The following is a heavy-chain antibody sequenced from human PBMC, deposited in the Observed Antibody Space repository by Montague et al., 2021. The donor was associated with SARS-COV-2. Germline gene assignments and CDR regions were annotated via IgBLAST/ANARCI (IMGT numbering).Heavy chain of an antibody. D-gene: IGHD1-26*01. V-gene: IGHV3-23*03. CDR1: EFAFSSYA. Sequence: SLSLSFSASEFAFSSYAMSWVRQAPGKGLEWVSAIYSGGSSTFYAGSVKGRFTISRDNSKNTLYLQMNSLRAEDTAVYYCAESAWGVTDAFDIWGQGTMVTVSS. J-gene: IGHJ3*02. CDR2: IYSGGSST. CDR3: AESAWGVTDAFDI.